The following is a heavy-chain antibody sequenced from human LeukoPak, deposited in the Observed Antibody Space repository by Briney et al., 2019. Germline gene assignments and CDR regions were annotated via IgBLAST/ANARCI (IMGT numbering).Heavy chain of an antibody. CDR3: ARDLAGAI. CDR1: GFTFSTYA. D-gene: IGHD6-13*01. V-gene: IGHV3-30*01. Sequence: PGRSLRLSCAASGFTFSTYAMHWVRQAPGKGLEWVAVISYDDGSHKFYADSVKGRFTISRDNSKNTVYLQMKSLRVEDTAVNYCARDLAGAIWGQGTLVTVSS. CDR2: ISYDDGSHK. J-gene: IGHJ4*02.